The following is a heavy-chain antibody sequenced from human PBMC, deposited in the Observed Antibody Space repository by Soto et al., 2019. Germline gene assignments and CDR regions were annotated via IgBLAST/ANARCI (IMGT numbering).Heavy chain of an antibody. CDR3: ARSPFVGPYYDFWSGYYYFDY. V-gene: IGHV4-31*03. CDR1: GGSISSGGYY. Sequence: QVQLQESGPGLVKPSQTLSLTCTVSGGSISSGGYYWSWSRQHPGKGLEWIGYIYYSGSTYYNPSLKRRVTISVGTSKNQFSLKVSSGTAADTAVYYCARSPFVGPYYDFWSGYYYFDYWGQGTLVTVSS. D-gene: IGHD3-3*01. CDR2: IYYSGST. J-gene: IGHJ4*02.